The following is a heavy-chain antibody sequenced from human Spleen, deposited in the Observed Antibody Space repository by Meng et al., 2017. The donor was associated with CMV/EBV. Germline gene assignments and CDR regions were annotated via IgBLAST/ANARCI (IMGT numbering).Heavy chain of an antibody. CDR3: ARGRHVGTTYWFDP. D-gene: IGHD1-26*01. CDR2: IYYSGST. Sequence: SGGSVSSGLYYWSWIRQPPGKGLEWIGYIYYSGSTNYNPSLKSRVTISVDTSKNQFSLKLSSVTAADTAVYYCARGRHVGTTYWFDPWGQGTLVTVSS. V-gene: IGHV4-61*01. J-gene: IGHJ5*02. CDR1: GGSVSSGLYY.